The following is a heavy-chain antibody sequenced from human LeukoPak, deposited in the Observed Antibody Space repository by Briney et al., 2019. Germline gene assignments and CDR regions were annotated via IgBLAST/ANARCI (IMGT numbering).Heavy chain of an antibody. CDR2: IYSGGST. Sequence: GGSLRLSCAASGFTLSSYWMHWVRQAPGKGLEWVSIIYSGGSTYYADSVKGRFTISRDNSKNTLYLQMNSLRAEDTAVYYCARYSDWYFDLWGRGTLVTVSS. V-gene: IGHV3-53*01. CDR1: GFTLSSYW. J-gene: IGHJ2*01. CDR3: ARYSDWYFDL. D-gene: IGHD2-21*01.